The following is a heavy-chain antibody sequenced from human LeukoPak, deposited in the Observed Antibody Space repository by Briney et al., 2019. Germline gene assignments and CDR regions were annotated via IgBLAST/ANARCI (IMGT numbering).Heavy chain of an antibody. V-gene: IGHV3-23*01. D-gene: IGHD6-19*01. CDR2: IRPDGDRT. Sequence: PGGALRLSCAASGFTFSTYAITWVRQGPGKGLEWVSAIRPDGDRTYYANSVRGRFTISRDNSKDTVYLQINGLRVEDTAVYYCAREQSGTRGWYTVDYWGQGTLVTVSS. J-gene: IGHJ4*02. CDR3: AREQSGTRGWYTVDY. CDR1: GFTFSTYA.